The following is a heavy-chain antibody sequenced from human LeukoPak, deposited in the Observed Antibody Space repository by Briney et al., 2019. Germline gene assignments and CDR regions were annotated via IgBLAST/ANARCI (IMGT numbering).Heavy chain of an antibody. Sequence: SETLSLTXAVYGGSFSGYYWSWIRQPPGKGLEWIGEINHSGSTNYNPSLKSRVTISVDTSKNQFSLKLSSVTAADTAVYYCARARRFRHCSGGSCLNWFDPWGQGTLVTVSS. V-gene: IGHV4-34*01. CDR3: ARARRFRHCSGGSCLNWFDP. D-gene: IGHD2-15*01. CDR1: GGSFSGYY. J-gene: IGHJ5*02. CDR2: INHSGST.